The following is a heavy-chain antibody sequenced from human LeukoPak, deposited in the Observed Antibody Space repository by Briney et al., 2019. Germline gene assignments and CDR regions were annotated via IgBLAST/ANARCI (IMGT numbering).Heavy chain of an antibody. CDR1: GFTFSSYA. D-gene: IGHD3-3*01. CDR2: ISYDGSNK. CDR3: ARTIFGVVHDAFDI. V-gene: IGHV3-30*01. Sequence: GGSLRLSCAASGFTFSSYAMHWVRQAPGKGLEWVAVISYDGSNKYYADSVKGRFTISRDNSENTLYLQMNSLRAEDTAVYYCARTIFGVVHDAFDIWGQGTMVTVSS. J-gene: IGHJ3*02.